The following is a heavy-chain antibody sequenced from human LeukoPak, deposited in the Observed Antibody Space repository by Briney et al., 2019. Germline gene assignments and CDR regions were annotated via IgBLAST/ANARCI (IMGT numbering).Heavy chain of an antibody. CDR1: GGSISSGSYY. D-gene: IGHD1-7*01. V-gene: IGHV4-61*02. Sequence: SETLSLTCTVSGGSISSGSYYWSWIRQPAGKGLEWIGRIYTSGSTNYNPSLKSRVTISVDTSKNQFSLKLSSVTAADTAVYYRARGNYDYYYYYMDVWGKGTTVTVSS. J-gene: IGHJ6*03. CDR3: ARGNYDYYYYYMDV. CDR2: IYTSGST.